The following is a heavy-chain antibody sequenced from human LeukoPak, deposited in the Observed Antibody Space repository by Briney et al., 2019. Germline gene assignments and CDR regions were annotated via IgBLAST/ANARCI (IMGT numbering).Heavy chain of an antibody. Sequence: GGSLRLSRVASGFTFRSYSMIWVRQAPGKGLEWVSSISSSSTYTYHADSVKGRFTISRDNAKNSLYLQMNNLRVEDTAVYYCARAFGSYSGSYFDYWGQGTLVTVSS. D-gene: IGHD1-26*01. CDR2: ISSSSTYT. CDR1: GFTFRSYS. CDR3: ARAFGSYSGSYFDY. V-gene: IGHV3-21*01. J-gene: IGHJ4*02.